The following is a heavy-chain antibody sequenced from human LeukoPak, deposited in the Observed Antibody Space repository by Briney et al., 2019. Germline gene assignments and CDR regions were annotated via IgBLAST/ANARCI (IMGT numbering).Heavy chain of an antibody. CDR1: GGSISSSGYY. CDR2: IFYRGSA. Sequence: SETLSLTCTVSGGSISSSGYYWDWIRQPPGKGLEWIGSIFYRGSAYYNPSLKSRVTISVDTSNNQFSLKLNSVTAADTAVYYCARRDAYYYHMDVWGKGTPVTVSS. J-gene: IGHJ6*03. V-gene: IGHV4-39*01. CDR3: ARRDAYYYHMDV.